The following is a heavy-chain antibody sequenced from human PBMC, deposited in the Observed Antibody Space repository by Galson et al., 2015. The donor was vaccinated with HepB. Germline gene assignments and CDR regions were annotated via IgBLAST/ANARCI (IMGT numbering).Heavy chain of an antibody. J-gene: IGHJ4*02. V-gene: IGHV1-8*01. Sequence: SVKVSCKASGYTFTSYDINWVRQATGQGLEWMGWMNPNSGNTGYAQKFQGRVTMTRNTSISTAYMELNSLRSEDTAVYYCAWTYSSSSAFDYWGQGTLVTVSS. CDR3: AWTYSSSSAFDY. CDR1: GYTFTSYD. CDR2: MNPNSGNT. D-gene: IGHD6-6*01.